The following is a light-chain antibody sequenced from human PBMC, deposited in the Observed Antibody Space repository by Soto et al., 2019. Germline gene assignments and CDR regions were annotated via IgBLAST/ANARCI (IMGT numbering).Light chain of an antibody. CDR1: SSDVGGYKY. J-gene: IGLJ3*02. CDR2: DVS. V-gene: IGLV2-11*01. CDR3: CSYAGSYTWV. Sequence: QSALTQPRSVSGSPGQSVTISCTGTSSDVGGYKYVSWYQQHPGTAPKLMIYDVSNRPSGVPDRFSGSKSGNTASLTISGLQAEDEADYDCCSYAGSYTWVFGGGTKLTVL.